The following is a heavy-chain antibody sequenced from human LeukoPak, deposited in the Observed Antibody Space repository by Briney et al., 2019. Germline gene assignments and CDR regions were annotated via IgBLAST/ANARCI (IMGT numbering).Heavy chain of an antibody. CDR2: INPSGGST. CDR3: ARESYGEEDN. J-gene: IGHJ4*02. D-gene: IGHD4-17*01. V-gene: IGHV1-46*02. CDR1: GYTFNSYY. Sequence: GASVKVACTASGYTFNSYYMHWVRQPPGQGLEWMGIINPSGGSTSYAQKFQGRVSMTRDTSTSTVYMELSSLRSEDTAVYYCARESYGEEDNWGQGTLVTVSS.